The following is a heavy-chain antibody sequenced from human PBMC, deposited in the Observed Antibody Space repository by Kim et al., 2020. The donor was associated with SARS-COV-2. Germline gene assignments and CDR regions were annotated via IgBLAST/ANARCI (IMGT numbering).Heavy chain of an antibody. Sequence: SETLSLTCTVSGGSVSSGSYYWSWIRQPPGKGLEWIGYIYYSGSTNYNPSLKSRVTISVDTSKNQFSLKLSSVTAADTAVYYCARGPDDSSGYYYYYYGMDVWGQGTTVTVSS. CDR3: ARGPDDSSGYYYYYYGMDV. J-gene: IGHJ6*02. CDR2: IYYSGST. CDR1: GGSVSSGSYY. V-gene: IGHV4-61*01. D-gene: IGHD3-22*01.